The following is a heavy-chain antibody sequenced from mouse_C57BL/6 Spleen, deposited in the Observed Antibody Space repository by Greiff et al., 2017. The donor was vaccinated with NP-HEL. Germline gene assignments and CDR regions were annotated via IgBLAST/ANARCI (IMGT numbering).Heavy chain of an antibody. V-gene: IGHV1-52*01. CDR1: GYTFTSYW. Sequence: QVQLQQPGAELVRPGSSVKLSCKASGYTFTSYWMHWVKQRPIQGLEWIGNIDPSDSEPHYTQKFKDKATLTVDKSSSTAYMQLSSLTSEDSAVYYCARSRAGTRAMDYWGQGTSVTVSS. CDR2: IDPSDSEP. D-gene: IGHD3-3*01. CDR3: ARSRAGTRAMDY. J-gene: IGHJ4*01.